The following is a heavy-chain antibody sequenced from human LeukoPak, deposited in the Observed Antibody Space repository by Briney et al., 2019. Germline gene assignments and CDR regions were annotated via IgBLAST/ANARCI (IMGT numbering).Heavy chain of an antibody. CDR3: ARDSSSARSPFGWLLLHAFDI. D-gene: IGHD3-9*01. J-gene: IGHJ3*02. CDR1: GGSISSYY. Sequence: ASETLSLTCTVSGGSISSYYWSWIRQPPGKGLEWIGDIYYSGGTNYNPSLKSRVTISVDTSKNQFSLKLSSVTAADTAVYYCARDSSSARSPFGWLLLHAFDIWGQGTMVTVSS. CDR2: IYYSGGT. V-gene: IGHV4-59*01.